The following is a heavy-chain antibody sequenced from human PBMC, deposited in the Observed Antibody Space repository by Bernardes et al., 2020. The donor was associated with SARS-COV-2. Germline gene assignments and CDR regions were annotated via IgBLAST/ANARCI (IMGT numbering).Heavy chain of an antibody. J-gene: IGHJ4*02. Sequence: GGTLRLSCAASGFTFSSYAMHWVRQAPGKGLEWVSGISWNSGSIGYADSVKGRFTISRDNAKNSLYLQMNSLRAEDTALYYCAKVEAPPDYWGQGTLVTVSS. CDR1: GFTFSSYA. CDR3: AKVEAPPDY. V-gene: IGHV3-9*01. CDR2: ISWNSGSI.